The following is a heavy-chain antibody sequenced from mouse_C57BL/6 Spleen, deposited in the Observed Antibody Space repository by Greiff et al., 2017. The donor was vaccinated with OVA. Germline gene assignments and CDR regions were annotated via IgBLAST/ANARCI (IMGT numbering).Heavy chain of an antibody. CDR2: ISDGGSYT. D-gene: IGHD4-1*01. J-gene: IGHJ2*01. CDR3: AREGTNWTFDY. CDR1: GFTFSSYA. Sequence: EVQLVESGGGLVKPGGSLKLSCAASGFTFSSYAMSWVRQTPEKRLEWVATISDGGSYTYYPDNVKGRFTISRDNAKNNLYLQMSHLKSEDTAMYYCAREGTNWTFDYWGQGTTLTVSS. V-gene: IGHV5-4*01.